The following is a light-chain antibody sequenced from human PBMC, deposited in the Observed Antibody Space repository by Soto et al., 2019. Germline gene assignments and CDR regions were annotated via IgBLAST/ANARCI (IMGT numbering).Light chain of an antibody. CDR2: LEGSGSY. Sequence: VLTQSSSASASLGSSVKLTCTLSSGHSSYIIAWHQQQPGKAPRYLMKLEGSGSYNKGSGVPDRFSGSSSGADRYLTISNLQSEDEADYYCETWDSNTAVFGGGTQLTVL. V-gene: IGLV4-60*03. CDR3: ETWDSNTAV. J-gene: IGLJ7*01. CDR1: SGHSSYI.